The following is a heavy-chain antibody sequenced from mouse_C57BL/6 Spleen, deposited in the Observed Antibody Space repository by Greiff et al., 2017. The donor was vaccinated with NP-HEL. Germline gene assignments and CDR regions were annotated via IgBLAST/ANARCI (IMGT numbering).Heavy chain of an antibody. Sequence: VQLQQPGAELVMPGASVKLSCKASGYTFTSYWMHWVKQRPGQGLEWIGEIDPSDSYTNYNQKFKGKSTLTVDKSSSTAYMQLSSLTSEDSAVYYCARGYEGSYWYFDVWGKGTTVTVSS. J-gene: IGHJ1*03. CDR2: IDPSDSYT. CDR3: ARGYEGSYWYFDV. D-gene: IGHD2-3*01. V-gene: IGHV1-69*01. CDR1: GYTFTSYW.